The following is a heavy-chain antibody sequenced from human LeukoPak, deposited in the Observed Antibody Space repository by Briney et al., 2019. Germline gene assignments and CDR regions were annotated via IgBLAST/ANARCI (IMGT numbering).Heavy chain of an antibody. CDR3: VKDSDIVVAIGAS. V-gene: IGHV3-7*03. J-gene: IGHJ4*02. Sequence: GGSLRLSCAGSGFTFSNSWMGWVRQAPGKGLEWVANVQHIGGETYYVDSVKGRFTISRDNSQSMLYLQMNNLRADDTAVYYCVKDSDIVVAIGASWGQGSLVTVSS. CDR1: GFTFSNSW. D-gene: IGHD2-15*01. CDR2: VQHIGGET.